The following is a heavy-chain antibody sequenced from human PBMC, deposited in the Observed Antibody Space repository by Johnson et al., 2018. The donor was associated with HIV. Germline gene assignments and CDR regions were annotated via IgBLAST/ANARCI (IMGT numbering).Heavy chain of an antibody. D-gene: IGHD2-21*02. CDR3: AREAYCGGDCHDDAFGI. CDR1: GFTFSSYA. CDR2: ISGSGGST. Sequence: EVQLVESGGGLVQPGGSLRLSCAASGFTFSSYAMSWVRQAPGKGLEWVSAISGSGGSTYYADSVKGRFTISSDNSKKTLYLQMNSLRAGDTAVYYCAREAYCGGDCHDDAFGIWGQGTMVTVSS. V-gene: IGHV3-23*04. J-gene: IGHJ3*02.